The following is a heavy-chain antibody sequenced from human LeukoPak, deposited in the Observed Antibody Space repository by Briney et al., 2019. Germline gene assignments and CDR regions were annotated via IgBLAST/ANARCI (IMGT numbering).Heavy chain of an antibody. CDR3: ARDWGKGVRGISIYYMDV. CDR1: GFTFSNYA. Sequence: QSGGSLRLSCVASGFTFSNYAMHWVRQAPGKGLEWVAVISYDGSNKYYTDSVKGRFTISRDNSKNTLYLQMNSLRAEDTAVYYCARDWGKGVRGISIYYMDVWGKGTTVTVSS. CDR2: ISYDGSNK. V-gene: IGHV3-30*04. J-gene: IGHJ6*03. D-gene: IGHD3-16*01.